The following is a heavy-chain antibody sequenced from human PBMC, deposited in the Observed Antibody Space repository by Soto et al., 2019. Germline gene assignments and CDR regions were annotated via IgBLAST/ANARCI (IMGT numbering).Heavy chain of an antibody. D-gene: IGHD5-18*01. Sequence: EVQLVESGGGLVQPGGSLKLSCAASGFTFSGSAMHWVRQASGKGLEWVGRIRSKANSYATAYAASVKGRFTISRDDSKNTAYLQMNRLKTEDTAVYYCTRHLDTAMVHDYYYYYLDVWVKGTTVTVSS. CDR2: IRSKANSYAT. CDR3: TRHLDTAMVHDYYYYYLDV. V-gene: IGHV3-73*01. CDR1: GFTFSGSA. J-gene: IGHJ6*03.